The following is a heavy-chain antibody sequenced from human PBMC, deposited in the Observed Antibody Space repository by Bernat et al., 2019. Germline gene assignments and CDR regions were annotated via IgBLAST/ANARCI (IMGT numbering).Heavy chain of an antibody. CDR3: ASMKIGYCGSTSCSSDY. CDR2: IYYSGKT. J-gene: IGHJ4*02. CDR1: GGSVSSGSYY. Sequence: HVQLQESGPGLVKPSETLSLTCTVSGGSVSSGSYYWSWIRQPPGKGLEWIGYIYYSGKTNHNPSLKSRVTISTDTSKNQFSLRLSSVTAADTAVYYCASMKIGYCGSTSCSSDYWGQGTLVTVSS. V-gene: IGHV4-61*01. D-gene: IGHD2-2*01.